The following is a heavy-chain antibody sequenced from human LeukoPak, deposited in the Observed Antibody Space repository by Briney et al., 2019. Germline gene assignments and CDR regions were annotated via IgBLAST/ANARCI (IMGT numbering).Heavy chain of an antibody. V-gene: IGHV4-31*03. CDR1: GGSITSGGYY. CDR3: AGTPQGYCSGGSCNWFDP. Sequence: SETLSLTCTVSGGSITSGGYYWSWIRQLPGKGLEWIGYIYYSGSTYYNPSLKSRVTISVDTPKNQFSLKLSSVTAADTAVYYCAGTPQGYCSGGSCNWFDPWGQGTLVTVSS. D-gene: IGHD2-15*01. J-gene: IGHJ5*02. CDR2: IYYSGST.